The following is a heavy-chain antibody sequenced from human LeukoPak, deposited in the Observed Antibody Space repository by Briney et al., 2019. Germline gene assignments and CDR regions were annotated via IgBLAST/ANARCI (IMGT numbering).Heavy chain of an antibody. CDR1: GFTFASNA. D-gene: IGHD6-13*01. CDR2: ITGSVGST. J-gene: IGHJ4*02. Sequence: GGSLRLSCAASGFTFASNAMSWVRQAPGKGLEWVSSITGSVGSTYYADSVKGRFTISRDISKNTLYLQMNSLRAEDTAVYYCAKAPYSSSWGIDYWGQGTLSPSPQ. CDR3: AKAPYSSSWGIDY. V-gene: IGHV3-23*01.